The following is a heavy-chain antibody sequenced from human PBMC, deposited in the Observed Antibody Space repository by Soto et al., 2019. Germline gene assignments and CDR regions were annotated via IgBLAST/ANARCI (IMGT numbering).Heavy chain of an antibody. CDR3: ARDPSIRAPPDY. Sequence: QVQLVESGGGLVKPGGSLRLSCAASGFTFNDYYMTWIRQAPGTGLEWVSYISSTGSYTKYADSVKGRFTISRDNAKNSLELQMDSLRDGDTGIYYCARDPSIRAPPDYWGRGTQVTVSS. D-gene: IGHD3-3*02. J-gene: IGHJ4*02. V-gene: IGHV3-11*05. CDR2: ISSTGSYT. CDR1: GFTFNDYY.